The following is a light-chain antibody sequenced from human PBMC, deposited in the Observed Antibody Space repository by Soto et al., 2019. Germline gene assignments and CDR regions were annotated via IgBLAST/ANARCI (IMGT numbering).Light chain of an antibody. CDR2: DDT. CDR3: QVWDSGRDRWV. Sequence: SYELTQPPSVSVAPGQTARITCGGTNIGSKSVHWYQQKPGQAPVLVVYDDTDRPSGIPERFSGSNSGNTATLTISRVEAGDEADYYCQVWDSGRDRWVFGGGTKVTVL. J-gene: IGLJ3*02. V-gene: IGLV3-21*02. CDR1: NIGSKS.